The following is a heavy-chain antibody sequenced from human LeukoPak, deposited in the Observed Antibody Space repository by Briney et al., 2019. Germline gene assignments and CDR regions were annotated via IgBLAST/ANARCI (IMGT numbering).Heavy chain of an antibody. CDR2: TYDSGSS. V-gene: IGHV4-59*01. J-gene: IGHJ4*02. Sequence: PSETLSLTCAVSGGSMRNYYWSWIRQPAGKGLEWIGYTYDSGSSSYNPSLRSRVSISIDTSKNQFSLNLSSVTAADTAVYYCARGWASSWYYLDFWGQGTLVTVSS. CDR3: ARGWASSWYYLDF. D-gene: IGHD2-2*01. CDR1: GGSMRNYY.